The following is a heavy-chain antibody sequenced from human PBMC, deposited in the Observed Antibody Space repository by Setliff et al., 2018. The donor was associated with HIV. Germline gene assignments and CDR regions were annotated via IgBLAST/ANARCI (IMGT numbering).Heavy chain of an antibody. J-gene: IGHJ5*01. CDR3: ARGAGSFLKSSIYFDS. D-gene: IGHD6-6*01. CDR1: GDTFRSHA. CDR2: IIPIIATT. V-gene: IGHV1-69*13. Sequence: LVKVSCKASGDTFRSHAISWVRQAPGQGLEWMGGIIPIIATTNYAQKFQDRVTITADELTNTAYMDVSSLRSEDTAVYYCARGAGSFLKSSIYFDSWGQGTLVTVSS.